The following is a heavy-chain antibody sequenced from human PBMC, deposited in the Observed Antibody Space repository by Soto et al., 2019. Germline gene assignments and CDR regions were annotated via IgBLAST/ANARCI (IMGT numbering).Heavy chain of an antibody. J-gene: IGHJ4*02. CDR2: ISGSGTST. V-gene: IGHV3-23*01. Sequence: PAGSLRLSCAASGFTFSSYALNWVRQAPGKGLEWVAEISGSGTSTYYAPSVKGRFIISSDSSKNTLYLRMYSLRAEDTAMYYCAKSLSALFSLGDFKYWGQGALVTVSS. CDR1: GFTFSSYA. D-gene: IGHD2-21*01. CDR3: AKSLSALFSLGDFKY.